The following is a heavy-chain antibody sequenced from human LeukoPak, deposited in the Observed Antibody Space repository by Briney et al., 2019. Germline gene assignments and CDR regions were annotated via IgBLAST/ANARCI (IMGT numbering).Heavy chain of an antibody. CDR3: ARVDTATIYYYGMDV. CDR2: IYYSGST. V-gene: IGHV4-31*03. CDR1: GGSISSGGYY. Sequence: PSETLSLTCTVSGGSISSGGYYWSWIRQHPGKGLEWIEYIYYSGSTYYNPSLKSRVTISVDTSKNQFSLKLSSVTAADTAVYYCARVDTATIYYYGMDVWGQGTTVTVSS. D-gene: IGHD5-18*01. J-gene: IGHJ6*02.